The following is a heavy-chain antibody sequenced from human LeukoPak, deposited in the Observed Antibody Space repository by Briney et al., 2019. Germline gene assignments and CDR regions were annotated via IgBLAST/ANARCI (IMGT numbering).Heavy chain of an antibody. D-gene: IGHD5-18*01. CDR2: IKQDGSEK. CDR3: ARENGYSYGTNFDY. J-gene: IGHJ4*02. Sequence: ETLSLTCAVYGGSFSGYYWRWIRQPPGKGLEWVANIKQDGSEKCYVDSVKGRFTISRDNAKNSLYLQMNSLRAEDTAVYYCARENGYSYGTNFDYWGQGTLVTVSS. CDR1: GGSFSGYY. V-gene: IGHV3-7*01.